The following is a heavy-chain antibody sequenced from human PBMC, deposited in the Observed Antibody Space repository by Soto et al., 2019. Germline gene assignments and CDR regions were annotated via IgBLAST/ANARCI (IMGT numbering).Heavy chain of an antibody. CDR2: ISGSGGST. CDR3: AKDRVEHQLLAYDY. D-gene: IGHD2-2*01. CDR1: GFTFSSYA. V-gene: IGHV3-23*01. J-gene: IGHJ4*02. Sequence: EVQLLESGGGLVQPGGSLRLSCAASGFTFSSYAMGWVRQAPGKGLEWVSAISGSGGSTYYADSVKGRFTISRDNSKNTLYLQMNSLRAEDTAVYYCAKDRVEHQLLAYDYWGQGTLVTVSS.